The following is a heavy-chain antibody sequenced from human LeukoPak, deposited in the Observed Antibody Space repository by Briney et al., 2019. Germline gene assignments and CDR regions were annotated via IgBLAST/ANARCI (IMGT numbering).Heavy chain of an antibody. CDR3: AREGVGGRRNIAVAGDFDY. Sequence: SQTLSLTCAISGDSVSSNSVAWNWIRQSPSRGLEWLGRTYYRSKWYNDYAVSVKGRITINPDTSKNQFSLQLNSVTPEDTAVYYRAREGVGGRRNIAVAGDFDYWGQGTLVTVSS. CDR1: GDSVSSNSVA. D-gene: IGHD6-19*01. CDR2: TYYRSKWYN. J-gene: IGHJ4*02. V-gene: IGHV6-1*01.